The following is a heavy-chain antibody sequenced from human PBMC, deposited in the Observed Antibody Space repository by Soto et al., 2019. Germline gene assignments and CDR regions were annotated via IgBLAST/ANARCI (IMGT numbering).Heavy chain of an antibody. Sequence: PGGSLRLSCAGSGFTFGTYSMNWVRQAAGKWLEWIAYISYDSDTIQYADSVKGRFTISRDNAKNSLYLQMNSLRDEDTAVYYCARLYYDYVWGQGTTVTV. CDR3: ARLYYDYV. V-gene: IGHV3-48*02. D-gene: IGHD3-3*01. J-gene: IGHJ6*02. CDR1: GFTFGTYS. CDR2: ISYDSDTI.